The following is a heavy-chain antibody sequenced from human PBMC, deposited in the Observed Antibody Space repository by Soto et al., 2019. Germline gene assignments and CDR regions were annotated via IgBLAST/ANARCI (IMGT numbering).Heavy chain of an antibody. CDR2: ISPYNGKT. Sequence: QVPLVQSGPDVKKPGASVKVSCQTSGYSFTDYGVAWVRQAPGQGLEWMGWISPYNGKTNYARTLQGRIILTTDTSTTTAYLEVRNLTSDDTATYYCAREGSCNGNSCFIRWGQGTLVTVSS. D-gene: IGHD2-2*01. CDR3: AREGSCNGNSCFIR. V-gene: IGHV1-18*01. CDR1: GYSFTDYG. J-gene: IGHJ4*02.